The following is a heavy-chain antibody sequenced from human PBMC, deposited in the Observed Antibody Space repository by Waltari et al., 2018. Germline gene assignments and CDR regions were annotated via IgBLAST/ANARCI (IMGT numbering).Heavy chain of an antibody. CDR2: IYYSGST. CDR3: AREPARYYSSTSCPGHSDC. J-gene: IGHJ4*02. V-gene: IGHV4-39*07. Sequence: QLQLQESGPGLVKPSETLSLTCTVSGGSISSSSYYWGWIRQPPGKGLEWIGSIYYSGSTYYNPSLKSRVTISVDTSKNQFSLKLSSVTAADTAVYYCAREPARYYSSTSCPGHSDCWGQGTLVTVSS. D-gene: IGHD2-2*01. CDR1: GGSISSSSYY.